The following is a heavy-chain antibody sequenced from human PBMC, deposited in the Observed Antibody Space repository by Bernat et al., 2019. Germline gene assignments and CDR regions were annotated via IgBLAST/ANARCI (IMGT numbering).Heavy chain of an antibody. CDR3: ARDPDVYGDSLTWFDT. D-gene: IGHD4-17*01. CDR1: GYTSTGYY. J-gene: IGHJ5*02. CDR2: INPKSGDT. V-gene: IGHV1-2*02. Sequence: QVQLVQSGTEVKKPGASVKVSCKASGYTSTGYYMHWVRQAPGQGLEYMGWINPKSGDTHYTQNFQGRVTMTRDTSIRTVYMEVSRLRSDDTAVYFCARDPDVYGDSLTWFDTWGQGTLVAVSS.